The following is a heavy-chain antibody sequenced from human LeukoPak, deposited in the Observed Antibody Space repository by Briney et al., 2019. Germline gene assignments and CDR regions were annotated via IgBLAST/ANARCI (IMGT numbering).Heavy chain of an antibody. Sequence: SETLSLTCTVSGGSISSYYWSWIRQPPGKGLEWVGYIYYSGSTNYNPSLKSRVTISVDTSKNQFSLKLSSVTAADTAVYYCARRTWTSSSGWYIFDYWGQGTLVTVSS. J-gene: IGHJ4*02. CDR1: GGSISSYY. CDR2: IYYSGST. CDR3: ARRTWTSSSGWYIFDY. D-gene: IGHD6-19*01. V-gene: IGHV4-59*01.